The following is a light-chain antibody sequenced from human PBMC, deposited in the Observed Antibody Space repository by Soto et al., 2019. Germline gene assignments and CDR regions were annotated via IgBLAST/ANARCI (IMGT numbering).Light chain of an antibody. Sequence: DIQMTQSPSSLSASVGDRVTITCRAGQSISTYLNWYQQKPGRAPKLLIYAASSLQGGVPSRFSGIGSGTDFTLTISSLQPEDFAAYYCQQSYSTPVTFGQGTRLEIK. CDR1: QSISTY. J-gene: IGKJ5*01. V-gene: IGKV1-39*01. CDR3: QQSYSTPVT. CDR2: AAS.